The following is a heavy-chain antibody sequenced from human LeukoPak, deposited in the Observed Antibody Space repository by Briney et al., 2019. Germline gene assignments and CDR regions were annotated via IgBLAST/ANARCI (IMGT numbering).Heavy chain of an antibody. Sequence: SETLSLTCTVSGDSISSYYCSWIRQPPGKGLEWIGYIYYSGSTSYNPSLKRRVTISVDTSKNQFSLKLSSVTAADTAVYYCARGSRLRYMYNWFDPWGQGTLVTVSS. CDR3: ARGSRLRYMYNWFDP. CDR1: GDSISSYY. J-gene: IGHJ5*02. CDR2: IYYSGST. V-gene: IGHV4-59*01. D-gene: IGHD4-17*01.